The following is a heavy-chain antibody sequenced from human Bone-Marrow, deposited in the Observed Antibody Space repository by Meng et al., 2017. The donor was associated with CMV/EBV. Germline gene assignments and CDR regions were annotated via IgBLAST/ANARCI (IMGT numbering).Heavy chain of an antibody. D-gene: IGHD2-2*01. CDR1: GYSFTSYW. J-gene: IGHJ1*01. Sequence: GETLKISCKGSGYSFTSYWIGWVRQAPGKGLEWVAFIRHDGSNEDYVDSVKGRFTISRDNSNNTLYLKMNSLRAEDTAVYYCRGSTGQLWGQGTLVTVSS. CDR3: RGSTGQL. V-gene: IGHV3-30*02. CDR2: IRHDGSNE.